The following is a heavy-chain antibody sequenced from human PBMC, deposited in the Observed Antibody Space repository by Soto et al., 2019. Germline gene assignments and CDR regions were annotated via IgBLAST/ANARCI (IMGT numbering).Heavy chain of an antibody. Sequence: QVQLQESGPGLVKPSQTLSLTCTVSGGSISSGGTGSYWTWIRQLPGKGLEWIGYIYYTGNTYYTPPLKSRPPIAIDTSENQFALKLTSVTAADTAVYFCASGHDAYKVRYWGQGTLVTVSS. CDR2: IYYTGNT. J-gene: IGHJ4*02. V-gene: IGHV4-31*03. CDR3: ASGHDAYKVRY. D-gene: IGHD1-1*01. CDR1: GGSISSGGTGSY.